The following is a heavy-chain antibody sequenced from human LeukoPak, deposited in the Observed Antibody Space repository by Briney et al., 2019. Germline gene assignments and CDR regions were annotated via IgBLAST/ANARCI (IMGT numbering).Heavy chain of an antibody. V-gene: IGHV4-39*01. J-gene: IGHJ4*02. D-gene: IGHD2-15*01. CDR3: ARLVVGYCGGGACFFFDL. CDR1: GFTFSSYS. Sequence: PGGSLRLSCAASGFTFSSYSMNWIRQAPGKGLEWIGSVYYSGNTYYSPSLKSRISVSVATSKNQISLRLSSVTAADTAVYYCARLVVGYCGGGACFFFDLWGQGAPVTVSS. CDR2: VYYSGNT.